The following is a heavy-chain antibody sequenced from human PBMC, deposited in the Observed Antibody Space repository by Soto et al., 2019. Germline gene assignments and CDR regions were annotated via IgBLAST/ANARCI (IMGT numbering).Heavy chain of an antibody. J-gene: IGHJ4*02. Sequence: QVQLVESGGGVVQPGRSLRLSCAASGFTFSRYGMHWVRQAPGKGLEWVAVMSYDENNKYYADSVKGRFTISRDHSKNTLYLHMDSLRAEDTAVYYWAKSMVRGVTGLVEYWGQGTLVTVSS. V-gene: IGHV3-30*18. CDR2: MSYDENNK. CDR3: AKSMVRGVTGLVEY. CDR1: GFTFSRYG. D-gene: IGHD3-10*01.